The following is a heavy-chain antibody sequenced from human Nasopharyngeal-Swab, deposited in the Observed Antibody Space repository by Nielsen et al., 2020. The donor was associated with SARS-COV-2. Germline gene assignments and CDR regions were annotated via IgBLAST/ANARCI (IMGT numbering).Heavy chain of an antibody. D-gene: IGHD3-3*01. Sequence: ASVTVSCKASGYTFTSYYMHWVRQAPGQGLEWMGIINPSGGSTSYAQKFQGRVTMTRDTSTSTVYMELSSLRSEDTAVYYCARDFTLTGYDFWSGYYYYYYMDVWGKGTTVTVSS. V-gene: IGHV1-46*01. CDR2: INPSGGST. CDR1: GYTFTSYY. J-gene: IGHJ6*03. CDR3: ARDFTLTGYDFWSGYYYYYYMDV.